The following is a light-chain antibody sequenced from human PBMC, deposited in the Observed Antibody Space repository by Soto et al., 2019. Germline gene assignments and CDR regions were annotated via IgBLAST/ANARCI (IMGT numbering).Light chain of an antibody. CDR3: SSYTSSSNYV. CDR2: DVS. Sequence: QSALTQPASVSGSPRQSITISCTGTSSDVGGYNYVSWYQQHPGKAPKLMIYDVSNRPSGVSNRFSGSKSGNTASLTISGLQAEDEADYYCSSYTSSSNYVFGTGTKLTVL. V-gene: IGLV2-14*01. CDR1: SSDVGGYNY. J-gene: IGLJ1*01.